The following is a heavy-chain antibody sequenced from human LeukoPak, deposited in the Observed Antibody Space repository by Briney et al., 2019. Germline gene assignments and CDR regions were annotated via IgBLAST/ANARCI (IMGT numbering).Heavy chain of an antibody. V-gene: IGHV1-18*01. CDR2: ISCYNGDT. J-gene: IGHJ4*02. D-gene: IGHD1-26*01. CDR3: MRDPTNTSGRYAYFDF. Sequence: GASVKVSCKASDYTFTRHGISWVRQAPGQGLEWMGWISCYNGDTKFGQKFQGRVTMSKDTSTTTAYMELTGLTSDDTAVYYCMRDPTNTSGRYAYFDFWGQGTLVTVSS. CDR1: DYTFTRHG.